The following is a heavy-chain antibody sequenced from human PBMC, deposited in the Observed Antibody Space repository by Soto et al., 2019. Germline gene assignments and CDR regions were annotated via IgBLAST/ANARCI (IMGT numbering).Heavy chain of an antibody. Sequence: EVQLVESGGGLVKPGGSLRLSCAASGFTFGSYIMNWVRQAPGKGLEWVSSISSSSSYIYYADSVKGRFTISRDNAKNSLYLQMNSLRAEDTAVYYCARVLDYDYVWGSYPLNWFDPWGQGTLVTVSS. V-gene: IGHV3-21*01. CDR1: GFTFGSYI. J-gene: IGHJ5*02. CDR3: ARVLDYDYVWGSYPLNWFDP. CDR2: ISSSSSYI. D-gene: IGHD3-16*02.